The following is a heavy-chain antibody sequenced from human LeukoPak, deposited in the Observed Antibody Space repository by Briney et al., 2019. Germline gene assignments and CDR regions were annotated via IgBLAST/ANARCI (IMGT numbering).Heavy chain of an antibody. CDR2: ISSSSTYI. CDR3: ARGEIFDWPKDIRGFDY. D-gene: IGHD3-9*01. Sequence: GGSLILFCTASTFTFSSYTVHWLRHAQGKDLEWVSSISSSSTYIDYADSVKCRFTVSRGNAENSLYLQMKSLRAEDTAVYYGARGEIFDWPKDIRGFDYWGQGSVVTVSS. J-gene: IGHJ4*02. CDR1: TFTFSSYT. V-gene: IGHV3-21*01.